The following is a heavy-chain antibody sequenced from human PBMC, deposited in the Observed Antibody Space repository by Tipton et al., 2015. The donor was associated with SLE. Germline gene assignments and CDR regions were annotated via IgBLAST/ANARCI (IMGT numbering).Heavy chain of an antibody. J-gene: IGHJ4*02. CDR3: ARESRQLAPFDY. Sequence: GSLRLSCAASGFTFSRYEINWVRHAPGKGLEWVSYITGSGSTIYYADSVKGRFTISKDNAKNSLYLYMNNLRTEDTAVYYCARESRQLAPFDYWGQGTLVTVSS. CDR2: ITGSGSTI. V-gene: IGHV3-48*03. CDR1: GFTFSRYE. D-gene: IGHD6-6*01.